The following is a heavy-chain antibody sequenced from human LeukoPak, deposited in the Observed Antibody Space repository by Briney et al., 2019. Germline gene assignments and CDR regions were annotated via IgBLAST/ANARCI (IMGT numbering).Heavy chain of an antibody. CDR1: GFTFSGSG. J-gene: IGHJ4*02. Sequence: GGSLRLSCAASGFTFSGSGMSWVRQAPGKGLEWISSSGDSDGSTYYADSLKGRFTISRDNSKNTLYLQMNNLRAEDTAVYYCARGGCRGTCNPLAYWGQGALVTVSP. V-gene: IGHV3-23*01. D-gene: IGHD2-15*01. CDR3: ARGGCRGTCNPLAY. CDR2: SGDSDGST.